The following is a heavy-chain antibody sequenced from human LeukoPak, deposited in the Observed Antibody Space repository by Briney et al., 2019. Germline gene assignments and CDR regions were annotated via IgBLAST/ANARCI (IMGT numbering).Heavy chain of an antibody. D-gene: IGHD5-24*01. CDR1: AYDFTGYH. CDR2: LNPNTGHA. CDR3: AKDRDGADRIVL. Sequence: ASVKVSCKVVAYDFTGYHIHWVRQAPGQGPEWMGRLNPNTGHAVYAFKFQGRVTITRDTSSNTAYMEVTRLTSDDTALYYCAKDRDGADRIVLWGQGTLVTVSS. V-gene: IGHV1-2*06. J-gene: IGHJ4*02.